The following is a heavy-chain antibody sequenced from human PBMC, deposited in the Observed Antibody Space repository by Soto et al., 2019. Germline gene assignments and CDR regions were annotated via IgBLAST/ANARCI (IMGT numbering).Heavy chain of an antibody. CDR1: GYTFTDYY. J-gene: IGHJ4*02. CDR2: INPNSGGT. CDR3: ARRKGDYYDSSGYHYYFDY. Sequence: ASVKVSCKASGYTFTDYYVHWVRQAPGQGLEWMGWINPNSGGTKSAQKFQGRVTMTRDTSISTAYMELSRLRSDDTAVYYCARRKGDYYDSSGYHYYFDYWGQGTLVTVSS. D-gene: IGHD3-22*01. V-gene: IGHV1-2*02.